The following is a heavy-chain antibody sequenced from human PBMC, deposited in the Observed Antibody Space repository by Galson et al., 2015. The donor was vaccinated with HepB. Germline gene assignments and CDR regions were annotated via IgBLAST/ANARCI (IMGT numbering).Heavy chain of an antibody. D-gene: IGHD2-15*01. V-gene: IGHV5-10-1*01. Sequence: QSGAEVKKPGESLRISCKGSGYSFTTYWITWVRQMPGKGLEWMGRIDPSDSYTNYSPSFQGHVTISADKSISTAYLQWSSLKASDTAIYYCAYGKCSGGSCSIYYGMDVWGQGTTVTVSS. J-gene: IGHJ6*02. CDR3: AYGKCSGGSCSIYYGMDV. CDR2: IDPSDSYT. CDR1: GYSFTTYW.